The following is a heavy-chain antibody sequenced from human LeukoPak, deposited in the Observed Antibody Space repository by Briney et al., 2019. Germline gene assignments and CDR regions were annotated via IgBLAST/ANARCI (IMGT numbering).Heavy chain of an antibody. D-gene: IGHD1-26*01. CDR3: AKDRGGSYFDFDF. CDR1: GFTFSSYE. V-gene: IGHV3-48*03. CDR2: TSSSGSSK. J-gene: IGHJ4*02. Sequence: GGSLRLSCAASGFTFSSYEMNWVRQPPGKGLEWVSYTSSSGSSKHADSVKGRFTISRDNSENTLSLQMYSLRAEDTAVYYCAKDRGGSYFDFDFWGRGTLVTVSS.